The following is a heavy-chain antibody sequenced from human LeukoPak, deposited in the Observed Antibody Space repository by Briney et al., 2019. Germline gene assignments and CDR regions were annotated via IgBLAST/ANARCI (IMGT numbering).Heavy chain of an antibody. D-gene: IGHD2-2*01. J-gene: IGHJ4*02. Sequence: ASVKVSCKASGYTFTGYYMHSVRQAPGQGLEWMGWINPNSGGTNYAQKFQGRVTMTRDTSISTAYMELSRLRSDDTAVYYCARAPYVVVPAASNYYFDYWGQGTLVTVSS. CDR2: INPNSGGT. CDR1: GYTFTGYY. CDR3: ARAPYVVVPAASNYYFDY. V-gene: IGHV1-2*02.